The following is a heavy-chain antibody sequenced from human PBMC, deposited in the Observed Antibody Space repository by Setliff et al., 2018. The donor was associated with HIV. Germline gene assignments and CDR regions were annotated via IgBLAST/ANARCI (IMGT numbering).Heavy chain of an antibody. CDR3: ARGIRFGDLVPPYFDY. CDR2: VYYTGTT. V-gene: IGHV4-39*01. Sequence: SETLSLTCVVSGGSIGSTMSFWGWIRQPPGKGLEWIGYVYYTGTTYSNPSLKGRVSMSVDTSRNQFSLRLNSVTAADTSLYFCARGIRFGDLVPPYFDYWGQGISVTVS. CDR1: GGSIGSTMSF. J-gene: IGHJ4*02. D-gene: IGHD3-10*01.